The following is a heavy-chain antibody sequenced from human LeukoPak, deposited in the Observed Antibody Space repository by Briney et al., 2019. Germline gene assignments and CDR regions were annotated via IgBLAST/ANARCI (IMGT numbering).Heavy chain of an antibody. J-gene: IGHJ4*02. CDR1: GGSISSSSYY. CDR3: ARDGVLYCSGGSCYPHFDY. CDR2: INHSGST. Sequence: SETLSLTCTVSGGSISSSSYYWSWIRQPPGRGLEWIGEINHSGSTNYNPSLKSRVTISVDTSKNQFSLKLSSVTAADTAVYYCARDGVLYCSGGSCYPHFDYWGQGTLVTVSS. D-gene: IGHD2-15*01. V-gene: IGHV4-39*07.